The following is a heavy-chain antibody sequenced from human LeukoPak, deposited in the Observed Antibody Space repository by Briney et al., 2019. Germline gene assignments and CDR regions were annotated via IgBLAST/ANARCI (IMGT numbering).Heavy chain of an antibody. V-gene: IGHV4-30-4*08. CDR3: ARLSGADAFDI. CDR2: IYYGGST. J-gene: IGHJ3*02. CDR1: GGSISSGDYY. D-gene: IGHD2-8*02. Sequence: SETLSLTCTVSGGSISSGDYYWSWIRQPPGKCLEWIGYIYYGGSTYYNPSLKSRVTISVDTSKNQFSLKLSSVTAADTAVYYCARLSGADAFDIWGQGTMVTVSS.